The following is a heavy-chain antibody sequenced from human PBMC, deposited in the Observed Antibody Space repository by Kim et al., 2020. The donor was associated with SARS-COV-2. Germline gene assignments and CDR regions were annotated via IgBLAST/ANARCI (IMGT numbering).Heavy chain of an antibody. D-gene: IGHD3-9*01. V-gene: IGHV3-15*01. Sequence: GGSLRLSCAASGFTFSNAWMSWVRQAPGKGLEWVGRIKSKTDGGTTDYAAPVKGRFTISRDDSKNTLYLQMNSLKTEDTAVYYCTTDREDGILTGYHVCWYWGQGTLVTVSS. J-gene: IGHJ4*02. CDR3: TTDREDGILTGYHVCWY. CDR2: IKSKTDGGTT. CDR1: GFTFSNAW.